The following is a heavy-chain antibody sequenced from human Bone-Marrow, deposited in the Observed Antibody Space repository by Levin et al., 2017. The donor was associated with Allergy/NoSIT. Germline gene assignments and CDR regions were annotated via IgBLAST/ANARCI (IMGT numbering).Heavy chain of an antibody. J-gene: IGHJ4*02. CDR1: GYTFTAYN. Sequence: GESLKISCKASGYTFTAYNLHWVRQAPGQGLEWMGRINPNSGGTDYAQQFQGRVTLTRDSSINPAYMEQTRLRSNATAVYFCARNAPYSTSWTFDYWGQGTLVTVSS. CDR2: INPNSGGT. V-gene: IGHV1-2*06. D-gene: IGHD2/OR15-2a*01. CDR3: ARNAPYSTSWTFDY.